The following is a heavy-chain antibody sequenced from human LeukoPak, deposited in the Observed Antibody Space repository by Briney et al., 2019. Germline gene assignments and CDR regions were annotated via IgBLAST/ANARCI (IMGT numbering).Heavy chain of an antibody. J-gene: IGHJ4*02. Sequence: ASVKVSCKASGGTFSSYAISWVRQAPGQGLEWMGRIIPILGIANYAQKLQGRVTITADKSTSTAYMELSSLRSEDTAVYYCARDAGSGAAAGPIDYWGQGTLVTVSS. D-gene: IGHD6-13*01. CDR2: IIPILGIA. CDR3: ARDAGSGAAAGPIDY. CDR1: GGTFSSYA. V-gene: IGHV1-69*04.